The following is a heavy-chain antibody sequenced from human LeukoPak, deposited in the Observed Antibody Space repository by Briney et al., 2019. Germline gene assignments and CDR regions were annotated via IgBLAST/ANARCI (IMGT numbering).Heavy chain of an antibody. CDR3: ARGGCSSGYHYFDY. Sequence: PGGSLRLSCAASGFTFSSYEMSWVRQAPGKGLEWVSYISSSGSTIYYADSVKGRFTISRDNAKNSLYLQMNSLRAEDTAVYYCARGGCSSGYHYFDYWGQGTLVTVSS. CDR1: GFTFSSYE. CDR2: ISSSGSTI. V-gene: IGHV3-48*03. J-gene: IGHJ4*02. D-gene: IGHD3-22*01.